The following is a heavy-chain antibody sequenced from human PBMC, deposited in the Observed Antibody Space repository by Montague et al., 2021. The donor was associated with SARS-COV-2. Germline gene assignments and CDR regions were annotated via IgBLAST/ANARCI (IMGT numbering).Heavy chain of an antibody. CDR3: ARSGYGGGTAWFYFDS. V-gene: IGHV6-1*01. CDR2: TYYRSKWYR. Sequence: CASSGDSVSSNSAAWNWIRQSPSRGLEWLGRTYYRSKWYRDYALSVRSRLTVNPDTSENQFSLQLNSVTPDDTAVYYCARSGYGGGTAWFYFDSWGPGTLTTVSS. CDR1: GDSVSSNSAA. J-gene: IGHJ4*02. D-gene: IGHD4-23*01.